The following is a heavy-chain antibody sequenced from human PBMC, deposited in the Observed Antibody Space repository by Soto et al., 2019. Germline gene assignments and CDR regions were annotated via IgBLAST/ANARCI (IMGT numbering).Heavy chain of an antibody. CDR2: IYHSGST. CDR3: ARVSSRMSNAFDI. Sequence: SETLSLTCAVSGGSISSGGYSWSWIRQPPGKGLEWIVYIYHSGSTYYNPSLKSRVTISVDTSKNQFSLKLSSVTAADTAVYYCARVSSRMSNAFDIWGQGTMVTISS. J-gene: IGHJ3*02. D-gene: IGHD2-2*01. V-gene: IGHV4-30-2*05. CDR1: GGSISSGGYS.